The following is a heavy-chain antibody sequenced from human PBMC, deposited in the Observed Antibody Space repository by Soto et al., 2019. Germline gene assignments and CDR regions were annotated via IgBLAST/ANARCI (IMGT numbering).Heavy chain of an antibody. CDR3: ARATEAYSGYDYIPYYYYYMDV. Sequence: EVQLVESGGGLVQPGGSLRLSCAASGFTFSSYRMNWVRQAPGKGLEWVSYISSSSSTIYYADSVKGRFTISRDSAKNSLCLQMNSLRAEDTAVYFCARATEAYSGYDYIPYYYYYMDVWGKGTTVTVSS. CDR1: GFTFSSYR. V-gene: IGHV3-48*01. CDR2: ISSSSSTI. J-gene: IGHJ6*03. D-gene: IGHD5-12*01.